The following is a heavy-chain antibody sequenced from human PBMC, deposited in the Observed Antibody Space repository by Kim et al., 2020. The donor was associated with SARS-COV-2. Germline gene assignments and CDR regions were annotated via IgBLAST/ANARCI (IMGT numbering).Heavy chain of an antibody. CDR2: IFSGGTGT. J-gene: IGHJ4*02. Sequence: GGSLRLSCAASGFTFNTYAMAWVRQAPGKGLEWVSIIFSGGTGTYYADSVKGRFTISRDNSKNMLYLQMNSPGAEDTAVYYCAKAGDSGSYSFDCWGQGTLVTVAS. D-gene: IGHD3-10*01. CDR3: AKAGDSGSYSFDC. V-gene: IGHV3-23*03. CDR1: GFTFNTYA.